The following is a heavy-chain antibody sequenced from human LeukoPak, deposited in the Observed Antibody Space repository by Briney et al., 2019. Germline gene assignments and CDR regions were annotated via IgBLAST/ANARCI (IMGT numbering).Heavy chain of an antibody. J-gene: IGHJ6*02. CDR1: GYTFTSYD. CDR3: ARGVKLYYYYYGMDV. D-gene: IGHD1-7*01. Sequence: ASVKVSCKASGYTFTSYDINWVRQATGQGLEWMGWMNPNSGNTGYAQKFQGRVTMTRNTSISTAYMELSSLRSEDTAVYYCARGVKLYYYYYGMDVWGQGTTVTVSS. V-gene: IGHV1-8*01. CDR2: MNPNSGNT.